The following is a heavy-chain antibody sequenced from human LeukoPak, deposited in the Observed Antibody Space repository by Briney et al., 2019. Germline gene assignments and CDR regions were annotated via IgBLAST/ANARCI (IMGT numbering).Heavy chain of an antibody. V-gene: IGHV3-20*04. Sequence: GGSLRLSCAASGFTFSSYEMNWVRQAPGKGLEWVSGINWNGGSTGYADSVKGRFTISRDNSKNSLYLQMNSLRTEDTALYYCARSPEFGELFSPFDYWGQGTLVTVSS. CDR2: INWNGGST. CDR1: GFTFSSYE. J-gene: IGHJ4*02. D-gene: IGHD3-10*01. CDR3: ARSPEFGELFSPFDY.